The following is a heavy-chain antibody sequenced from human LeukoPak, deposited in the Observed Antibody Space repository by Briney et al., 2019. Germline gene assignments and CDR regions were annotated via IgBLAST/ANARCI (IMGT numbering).Heavy chain of an antibody. Sequence: PSETLSLTCTVPGGSISSSSYYWGWIRQPPGTGLEWIGSIYYSGSTYYNPSLKSRVTISVDTSKSQFSLKLSSVTAADTAVYYCASTYYDFWSGYYNWFDPWGQGTLVTVSS. CDR1: GGSISSSSYY. CDR3: ASTYYDFWSGYYNWFDP. CDR2: IYYSGST. J-gene: IGHJ5*02. V-gene: IGHV4-39*01. D-gene: IGHD3-3*01.